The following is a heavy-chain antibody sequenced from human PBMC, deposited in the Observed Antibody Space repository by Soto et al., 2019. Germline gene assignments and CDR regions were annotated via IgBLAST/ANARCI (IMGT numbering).Heavy chain of an antibody. Sequence: SETLSLTCTVSGGSITSGDYYWNWIRQSPGKGLEWIGHIFYSGTTDYNPSLKSRAAISPDTAKNQVSLELSSVTAADTAVYYCARAYSSGWYYFDYWGQGTLVTVSS. CDR1: GGSITSGDYY. V-gene: IGHV4-30-4*01. CDR2: IFYSGTT. CDR3: ARAYSSGWYYFDY. J-gene: IGHJ4*02. D-gene: IGHD6-19*01.